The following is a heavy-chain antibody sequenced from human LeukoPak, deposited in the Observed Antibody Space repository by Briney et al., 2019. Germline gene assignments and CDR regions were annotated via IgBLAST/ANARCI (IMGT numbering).Heavy chain of an antibody. CDR1: GFTFDDYA. V-gene: IGHV3-9*03. CDR3: AKDEFVASDFTGAFDI. D-gene: IGHD2-8*02. J-gene: IGHJ3*02. Sequence: PGGSLRLSCAASGFTFDDYAMHWVRQAPGEGLGWVSGIRWNRGSIGYADSVKGRFTISRDNAKNSLYLQMNSLRAEDMALYYCAKDEFVASDFTGAFDIWGQGTMVTVSS. CDR2: IRWNRGSI.